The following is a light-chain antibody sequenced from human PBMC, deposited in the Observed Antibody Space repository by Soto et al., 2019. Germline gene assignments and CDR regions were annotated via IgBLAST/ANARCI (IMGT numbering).Light chain of an antibody. CDR2: GAS. Sequence: EIVLTQSPGTLSLSPGERATLSCRASQSVSSSYLAWYQQKPGQAPRLLIYGASSRATGIPDRLSGSGSGTDFTLTISRLEPEDFAVYYCQQYGSSPYTFCQGTKQEIK. CDR1: QSVSSSY. J-gene: IGKJ2*01. CDR3: QQYGSSPYT. V-gene: IGKV3-20*01.